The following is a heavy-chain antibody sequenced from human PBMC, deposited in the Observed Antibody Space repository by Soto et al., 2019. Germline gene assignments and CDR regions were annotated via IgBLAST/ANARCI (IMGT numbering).Heavy chain of an antibody. D-gene: IGHD2-15*01. CDR3: ASHGVYCSGGSCCPDYYYYYGMDV. Sequence: GEALNLSCNGSGYSFTSYWICWVREMPLKGLELMLMIFLADSDTRYSPSFQGQVTISADKSISTAYLQWSSLKASDTAMYYCASHGVYCSGGSCCPDYYYYYGMDVWGQGTTVTVSS. CDR2: IFLADSDT. V-gene: IGHV5-51*01. J-gene: IGHJ6*02. CDR1: GYSFTSYW.